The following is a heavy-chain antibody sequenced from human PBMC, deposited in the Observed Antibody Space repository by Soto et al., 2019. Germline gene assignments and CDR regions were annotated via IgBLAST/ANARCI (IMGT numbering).Heavy chain of an antibody. J-gene: IGHJ3*02. CDR1: GFTFSSYV. CDR3: AKVKAQMLFRDGFAI. CDR2: ISGSGDRS. V-gene: IGHV3-23*01. Sequence: EVQLLESGGGLVQPGGSLRLSCAASGFTFSSYVMNWVRQAPGKGLEFVSGISGSGDRSYYGESVKGRFTISRDNSKNTLYLQMNSLRAEDTAVYYCAKVKAQMLFRDGFAIWGQGTMVTVSS. D-gene: IGHD2-8*01.